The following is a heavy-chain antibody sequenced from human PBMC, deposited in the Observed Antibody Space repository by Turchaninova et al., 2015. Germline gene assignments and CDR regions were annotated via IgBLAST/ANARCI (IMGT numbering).Heavy chain of an antibody. CDR3: AGSGGSGAPFDY. CDR2: VYHSGST. CDR1: GYSISSGYY. Sequence: QVQLKESGPGLVKPSETLSLTCAVSGYSISSGYYWGWIRQPPGKGLVWFGSVYHSGSTYYTPSLKIRVTIAVDTSKNHFALKLDSVTAADTAVYYCAGSGGSGAPFDYWGQGTLVTVSS. V-gene: IGHV4-38-2*01. J-gene: IGHJ4*02. D-gene: IGHD2-15*01.